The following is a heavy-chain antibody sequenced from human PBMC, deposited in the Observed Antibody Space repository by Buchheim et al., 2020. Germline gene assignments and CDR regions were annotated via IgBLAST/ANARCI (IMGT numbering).Heavy chain of an antibody. CDR2: IRGEANSYAT. CDR1: GFTFSGSD. D-gene: IGHD1-7*01. V-gene: IGHV3-73*02. CDR3: METGTSSDS. Sequence: EVQLVESGGGLVQPGGSLTLSCVASGFTFSGSDIHWVRQASGKRLEWVGLIRGEANSYATISGASMKGRITISSDNSKNTAYLQMNSLKTEDTAVYYCMETGTSSDSWGQGTL. J-gene: IGHJ4*02.